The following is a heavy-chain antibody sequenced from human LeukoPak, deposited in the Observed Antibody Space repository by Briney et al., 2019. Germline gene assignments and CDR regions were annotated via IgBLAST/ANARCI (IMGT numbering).Heavy chain of an antibody. D-gene: IGHD4-17*01. V-gene: IGHV4-59*10. Sequence: PSETLSLTCAVYGGSFSGYYWSWIRQPAGKGLEWIGRIYTSGSTNYNPSLKSRVTISVDTSKNQFSLKLSSVTAADTAVYYCARIYDYGDYDWFDPWGQGTLVTVSS. J-gene: IGHJ5*02. CDR2: IYTSGST. CDR3: ARIYDYGDYDWFDP. CDR1: GGSFSGYY.